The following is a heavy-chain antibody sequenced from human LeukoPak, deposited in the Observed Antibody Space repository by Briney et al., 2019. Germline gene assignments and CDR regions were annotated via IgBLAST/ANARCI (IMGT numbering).Heavy chain of an antibody. CDR2: VSSRGSTI. CDR1: GFTFSDYY. D-gene: IGHD6-13*01. V-gene: IGHV3-11*01. CDR3: ARARLPSSSWSPFDY. J-gene: IGHJ4*02. Sequence: GGSLRLSCAASGFTFSDYYMSWNRQAPGKGLEWVSYVSSRGSTIYYADSVKGRFTISRDNAKNSLYLQMNSLRAEDTAVYYCARARLPSSSWSPFDYWGQGTLVTVSS.